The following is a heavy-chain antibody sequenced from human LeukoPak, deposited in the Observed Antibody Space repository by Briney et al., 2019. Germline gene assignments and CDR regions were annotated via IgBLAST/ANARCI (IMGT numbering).Heavy chain of an antibody. CDR3: ARGHTWTAMGQNNWFDP. CDR1: GGTFSSYA. D-gene: IGHD5-18*01. J-gene: IGHJ5*02. Sequence: SVKVSCKASGGTFSSYAISWVRQAPGQGLECMGGIIPIFGTANYAQKFQGRVTITADESTSTAYMELSSLRSEDTAVYYCARGHTWTAMGQNNWFDPWGQGTLVTVSS. V-gene: IGHV1-69*13. CDR2: IIPIFGTA.